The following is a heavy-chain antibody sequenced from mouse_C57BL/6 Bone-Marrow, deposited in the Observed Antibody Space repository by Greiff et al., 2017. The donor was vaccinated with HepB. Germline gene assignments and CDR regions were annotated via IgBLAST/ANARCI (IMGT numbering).Heavy chain of an antibody. CDR2: INPSSGYT. D-gene: IGHD2-12*01. CDR1: GYTFTSYT. Sequence: VKLQESGAELARPGASVKMSCKASGYTFTSYTMHWVKQRPGQGLEWIGYINPSSGYTKYNQKFKDKATLTADKSSSTAYMQLSSLTSEDSAVYYCALRRGDAMDYWGQGTSVTVSS. J-gene: IGHJ4*01. CDR3: ALRRGDAMDY. V-gene: IGHV1-4*01.